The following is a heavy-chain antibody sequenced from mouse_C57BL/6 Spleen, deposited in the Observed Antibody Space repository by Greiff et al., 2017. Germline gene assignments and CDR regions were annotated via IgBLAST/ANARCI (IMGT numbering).Heavy chain of an antibody. CDR3: ARSEIYYDYDVAYYYAMDY. CDR2: IDPNSGGT. V-gene: IGHV1-72*01. CDR1: GYTFTSYW. J-gene: IGHJ4*01. D-gene: IGHD2-4*01. Sequence: QVQLQQPGAELVKPGASVKLSCKASGYTFTSYWMHWVKQRPGRGLEWIGRIDPNSGGTNYNEKFKSKATLTVDKPSSTAYMQLSSLTSEDCAVYYCARSEIYYDYDVAYYYAMDYWGQGTSVTVSS.